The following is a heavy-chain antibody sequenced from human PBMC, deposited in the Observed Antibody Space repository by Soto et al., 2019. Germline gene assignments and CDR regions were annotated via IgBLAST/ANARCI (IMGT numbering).Heavy chain of an antibody. D-gene: IGHD5-12*01. J-gene: IGHJ4*02. CDR1: GGPIDSGDYY. Sequence: QVQLQESGPGLVKPSQTLSLTCTVSGGPIDSGDYYWSWIRQYPGKGLEWIGFIYYSGSTYYNPSLKSRVTISLDTSKNQFSVQLSSVTAADTAVYYCARGRDGFPVTYWGQGTLVSVSS. V-gene: IGHV4-31*03. CDR3: ARGRDGFPVTY. CDR2: IYYSGST.